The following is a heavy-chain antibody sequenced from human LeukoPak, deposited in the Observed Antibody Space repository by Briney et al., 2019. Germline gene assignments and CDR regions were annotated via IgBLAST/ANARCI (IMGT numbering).Heavy chain of an antibody. Sequence: GGSLRLSCAASGFTFSSYWMHWVRQAPGKGLVWVSRINSDGSSTSYADSVKGRFTISRDNSKNTLYLQMNSLRAEDTAVYYCAKDSRAGDFDYWGQGTLVTVSS. CDR1: GFTFSSYW. D-gene: IGHD6-19*01. V-gene: IGHV3-74*01. CDR2: INSDGSST. CDR3: AKDSRAGDFDY. J-gene: IGHJ4*02.